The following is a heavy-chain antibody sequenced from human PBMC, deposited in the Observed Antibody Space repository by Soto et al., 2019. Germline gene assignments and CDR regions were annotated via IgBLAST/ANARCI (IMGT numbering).Heavy chain of an antibody. V-gene: IGHV3-15*01. J-gene: IGHJ3*02. Sequence: QLVESGGGLVKPGESLTLSCEASGFRFSDVWLHWVRQAPGKGLEWVGGIKSQVAGGATDYTAPVRGRMTISGDDSRNMLYFQIINLKSEDAAVYYCVTGFKPAFEMWGHGTMVTVSS. CDR3: VTGFKPAFEM. CDR1: GFRFSDVW. CDR2: IKSQVAGGAT.